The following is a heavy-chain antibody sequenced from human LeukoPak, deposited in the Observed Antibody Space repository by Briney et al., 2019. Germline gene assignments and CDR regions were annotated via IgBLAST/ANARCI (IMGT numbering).Heavy chain of an antibody. J-gene: IGHJ6*02. CDR3: ARGGTAYYYYGMDV. CDR1: GGSFSGYY. D-gene: IGHD5-18*01. V-gene: IGHV4-34*01. CDR2: INHSGST. Sequence: PSETLSLTCAVYGGSFSGYYWSWIRQPPGKGLEWIGEINHSGSTNYNPSLKSRVTISVDTSKNQFSLKLSSVTAADTAAYYCARGGTAYYYYGMDVWGQGTTVTVSS.